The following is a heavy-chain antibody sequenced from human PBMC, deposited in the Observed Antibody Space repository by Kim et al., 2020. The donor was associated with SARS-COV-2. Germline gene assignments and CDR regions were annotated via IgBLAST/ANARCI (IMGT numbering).Heavy chain of an antibody. D-gene: IGHD3-9*01. CDR2: INEDGSGR. CDR1: GFTFRNHW. J-gene: IGHJ4*02. CDR3: ARDQDSHFSPEFDLHS. Sequence: GGSLRLSCAASGFTFRNHWMTWVRQAPGKGLEWVANINEDGSGRSYLDSVKGRFTISRDNAKESLFLQMNSLRPEDTAVDYCARDQDSHFSPEFDLHSWGQGTLVTVSS. V-gene: IGHV3-7*03.